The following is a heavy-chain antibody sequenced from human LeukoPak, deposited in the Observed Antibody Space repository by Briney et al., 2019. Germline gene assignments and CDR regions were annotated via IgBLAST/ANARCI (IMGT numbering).Heavy chain of an antibody. D-gene: IGHD3-22*01. CDR1: GFTFSSYG. V-gene: IGHV3-33*01. Sequence: GRSLRLSCAASGFTFSSYGMHWVRQAPGKGLEWVADIWYDGSNKYYADSVKGRFTISRDNSKNTLDLQMNSLRAEDTAVYYCTRDRSSGWPRLQGMDVWGQGTTVTVSS. CDR2: IWYDGSNK. CDR3: TRDRSSGWPRLQGMDV. J-gene: IGHJ6*02.